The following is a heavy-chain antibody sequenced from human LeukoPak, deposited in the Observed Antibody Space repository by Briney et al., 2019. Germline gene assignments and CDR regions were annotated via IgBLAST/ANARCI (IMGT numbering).Heavy chain of an antibody. CDR3: ARGGGASVSSLKY. Sequence: GGSLRLSCAASGFTFSNYAMSWVRQAPGEGLEWVSIISDSGGSTNYADSVKGRFTISRDNSKNTLYLQVNSLRVEATAIYYCARGGGASVSSLKYWGQGTLVTVSS. CDR2: ISDSGGST. D-gene: IGHD6-6*01. J-gene: IGHJ4*02. V-gene: IGHV3-23*01. CDR1: GFTFSNYA.